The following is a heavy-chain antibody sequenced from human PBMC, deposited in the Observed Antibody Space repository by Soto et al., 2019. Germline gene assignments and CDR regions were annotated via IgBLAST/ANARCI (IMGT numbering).Heavy chain of an antibody. CDR2: IYYSGST. V-gene: IGHV4-59*01. Sequence: SETLSLTCTVSGGSSSSYYWSCTRQPPGKGLEWIGYIYYSGSTNYNPSLKSRVTISVDTSKNQFSLKLSSVTAADTAVYYCARDLRGFNYDSIDAFDIWGQGTMVT. CDR1: GGSSSSYY. CDR3: ARDLRGFNYDSIDAFDI. D-gene: IGHD3-22*01. J-gene: IGHJ3*02.